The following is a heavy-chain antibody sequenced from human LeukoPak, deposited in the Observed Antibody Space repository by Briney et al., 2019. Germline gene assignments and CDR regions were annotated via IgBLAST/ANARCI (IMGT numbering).Heavy chain of an antibody. J-gene: IGHJ5*02. CDR1: GASLSSYY. D-gene: IGHD3-22*01. CDR3: ATGYYEPFAT. Sequence: PSETLSLTCNVSGASLSSYYWDWLRQSPGRGLEWIGYISDTGKTDSNPSLKSRVTISLATSKNQFSLRLTPVTAADSAVYFCATGYYEPFATWGPGIMVSVSS. CDR2: ISDTGKT. V-gene: IGHV4-59*01.